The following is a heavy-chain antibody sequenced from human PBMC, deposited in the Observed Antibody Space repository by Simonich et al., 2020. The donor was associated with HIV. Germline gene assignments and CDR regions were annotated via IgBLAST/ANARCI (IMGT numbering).Heavy chain of an antibody. V-gene: IGHV1-2*02. J-gene: IGHJ6*03. CDR3: ARKLGFYYDSKAYMDV. D-gene: IGHD3-22*01. CDR2: INPNSGGT. CDR1: GYTFTGYY. Sequence: QVQLVQSGAEVKKPGSSVKVSCTASGYTFTGYYMTWVRNYPGQGLEWMGWINPNSGGTKYAQKFQGRVTRTRDTSISTAYMELSRLSADDTAVYYCARKLGFYYDSKAYMDVWGKGTTVTVSS.